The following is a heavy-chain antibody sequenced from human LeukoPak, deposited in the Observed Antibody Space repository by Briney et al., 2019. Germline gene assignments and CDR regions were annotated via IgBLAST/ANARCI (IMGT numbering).Heavy chain of an antibody. CDR3: ARDYYGSGSYYFFGY. CDR1: GFTFSSYG. D-gene: IGHD3-10*01. J-gene: IGHJ4*02. V-gene: IGHV3-33*01. Sequence: GGPLRLSCAASGFTFSSYGMHWVRQAPGKGLEWVAVIWYDGSNKYYADSVKGRFTISRDNSKNTLYLQMNSLRAEDTAVYYCARDYYGSGSYYFFGYWGQGTLVTVSS. CDR2: IWYDGSNK.